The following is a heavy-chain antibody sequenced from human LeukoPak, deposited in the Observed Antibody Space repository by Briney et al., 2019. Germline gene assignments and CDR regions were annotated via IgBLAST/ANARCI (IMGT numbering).Heavy chain of an antibody. Sequence: ASVKVSCKTSGYTFTGYYMHWVRQAPGQGLEWMGWINPNSGGTNYAQKFQGRVTMTRDTSISTAYMELSRLRSEDTAVYYCARGKYSGYAQGYGMDVWGQGTTVTVSS. D-gene: IGHD5-12*01. CDR3: ARGKYSGYAQGYGMDV. CDR2: INPNSGGT. V-gene: IGHV1-2*02. CDR1: GYTFTGYY. J-gene: IGHJ6*02.